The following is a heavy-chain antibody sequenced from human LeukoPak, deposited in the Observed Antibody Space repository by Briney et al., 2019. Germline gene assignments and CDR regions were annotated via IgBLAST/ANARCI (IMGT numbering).Heavy chain of an antibody. V-gene: IGHV3-21*01. CDR3: ARVGNGDYEDY. CDR2: ISSSSSYI. D-gene: IGHD4-17*01. Sequence: GGSLRLSCAASGFTFSSYAMSWVRRAPGKGLEWVSSISSSSSYIYYADSVKGRFTISRDNAKNSLYLQMNSLRAEDTAVYYCARVGNGDYEDYWGQGTLVTVSS. J-gene: IGHJ4*02. CDR1: GFTFSSYA.